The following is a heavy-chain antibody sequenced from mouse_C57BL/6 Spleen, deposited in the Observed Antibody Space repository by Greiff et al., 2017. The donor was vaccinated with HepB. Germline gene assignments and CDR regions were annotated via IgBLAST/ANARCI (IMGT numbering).Heavy chain of an antibody. J-gene: IGHJ3*01. V-gene: IGHV1-64*01. CDR2: IHPNSGST. CDR1: GYTFTSYW. Sequence: VQLQQPGAELVKPGASVKLSCKASGYTFTSYWMHWVKQRPGQGLEWIGMIHPNSGSTNYNEKFKSKATLTVDKSSSTAYMQLSSLTSEDSAVYYCATAGSSYGFAYWGQGTLVTVSA. D-gene: IGHD1-1*01. CDR3: ATAGSSYGFAY.